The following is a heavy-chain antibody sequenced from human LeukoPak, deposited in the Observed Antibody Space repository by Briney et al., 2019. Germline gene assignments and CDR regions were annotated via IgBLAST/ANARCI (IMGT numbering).Heavy chain of an antibody. CDR2: ISWNSGSI. V-gene: IGHV3-9*03. D-gene: IGHD2-2*01. J-gene: IGHJ6*03. Sequence: GGSLRLSCAASGFTFDDYAMHWVRQAPGKGLEWVSGISWNSGSIGYADSVKGRFTISRDNAKNSLYLQMNSLRAEDMALYYCAKDGNQLPNYMDVWGKGTTVTVSS. CDR3: AKDGNQLPNYMDV. CDR1: GFTFDDYA.